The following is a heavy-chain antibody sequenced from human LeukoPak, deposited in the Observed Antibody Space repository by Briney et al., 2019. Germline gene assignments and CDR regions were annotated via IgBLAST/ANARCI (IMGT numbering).Heavy chain of an antibody. CDR3: ARASCSSTSCFRGVYFDY. CDR1: GFTFSDYY. CDR2: ISSSGGTI. D-gene: IGHD2-2*01. J-gene: IGHJ4*02. V-gene: IGHV3-11*01. Sequence: GGSLRLSCAASGFTFSDYYMSWIRQAPGKGLEWVSYISSSGGTIYYADSMKGRFTISRDNAKNSLYLQMNSQRAEDTAVYYCARASCSSTSCFRGVYFDYWGQGTLVTVSS.